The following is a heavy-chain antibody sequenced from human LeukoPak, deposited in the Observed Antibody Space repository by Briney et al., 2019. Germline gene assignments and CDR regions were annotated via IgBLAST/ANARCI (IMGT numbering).Heavy chain of an antibody. CDR2: VHLSGAS. Sequence: SETLSLTCAVSGGSILSTNWWSWVRQPPGRGLEWIGEVHLSGASNYNPSLKSRVSMSIDKSRNHLSLELTSVTAADTAIYYCARESGAFSPFGFWGQGTLVTVSS. V-gene: IGHV4-4*02. D-gene: IGHD1-26*01. CDR3: ARESGAFSPFGF. J-gene: IGHJ4*02. CDR1: GGSILSTNW.